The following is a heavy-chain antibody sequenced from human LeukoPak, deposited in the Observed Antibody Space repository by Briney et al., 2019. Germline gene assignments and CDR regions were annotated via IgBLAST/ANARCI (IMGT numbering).Heavy chain of an antibody. Sequence: ASVKVSCKASGYTFTSYGISWVRQSPGQGLEWMGWISAYNGNTNYAQKLQGRVTMTTDTSTSTAYMELRSLRSDDTAVYYCAASTVTHTRDPWGQGTLVTVSS. V-gene: IGHV1-18*01. CDR3: AASTVTHTRDP. CDR2: ISAYNGNT. D-gene: IGHD1-1*01. J-gene: IGHJ5*02. CDR1: GYTFTSYG.